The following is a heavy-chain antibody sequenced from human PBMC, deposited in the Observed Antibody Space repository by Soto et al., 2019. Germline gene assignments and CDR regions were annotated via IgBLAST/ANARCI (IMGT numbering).Heavy chain of an antibody. J-gene: IGHJ4*02. V-gene: IGHV3-9*01. CDR3: VKDSESSGYLAHLDY. CDR2: LTWNGEVL. Sequence: GGSLRLSCVASGFTFDDYAIHWVRQTPGKGLEWVSGLTWNGEVLGYADSVKGRFTISRDNAKNSLYLEMNSLRPEDTALYYCVKDSESSGYLAHLDYWGQGTLVTVSS. CDR1: GFTFDDYA. D-gene: IGHD3-22*01.